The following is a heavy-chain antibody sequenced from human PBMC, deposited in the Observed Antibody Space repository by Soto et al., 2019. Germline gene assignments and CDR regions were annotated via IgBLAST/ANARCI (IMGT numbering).Heavy chain of an antibody. CDR1: GFTFSSYV. CDR3: AKDCVVVPAALGY. D-gene: IGHD2-2*01. J-gene: IGHJ4*02. Sequence: LRLSCAAAGFTFSSYVMSWVRQAPGKGLEWVSAISGSGHSTYYADAVKGRFTVSRDNSKNTLFLQMKSLRAEDAAKYYCAKDCVVVPAALGYWGQGTLVTVSS. V-gene: IGHV3-23*01. CDR2: ISGSGHST.